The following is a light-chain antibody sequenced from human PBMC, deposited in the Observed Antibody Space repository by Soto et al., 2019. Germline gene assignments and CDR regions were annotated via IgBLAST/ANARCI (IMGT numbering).Light chain of an antibody. Sequence: DIRLTQSPSSLSASVGDRVTITCRASQNIQNSLNWYQQQPGKAPKLLIYAASSLQGGVPSRFSGGGSGTEFTLTINSLQPEDFATYYWQESYSTGLTVGGGTKVEIK. CDR2: AAS. CDR3: QESYSTGLT. J-gene: IGKJ4*01. CDR1: QNIQNS. V-gene: IGKV1-39*01.